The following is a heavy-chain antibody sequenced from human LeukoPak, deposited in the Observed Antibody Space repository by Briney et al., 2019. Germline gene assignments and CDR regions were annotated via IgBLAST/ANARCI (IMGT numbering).Heavy chain of an antibody. CDR2: ISGSGGST. CDR1: GFTFSSYA. Sequence: GGSLRLSCAASGFTFSSYAMSWVRQAPGEGLEWVSAISGSGGSTYYADSVKGRFTISRDNSKNTLYLQMNSLRAEDTAVYYCAKGNPPVVPAAVYYFDYWGQGTLVTVSS. J-gene: IGHJ4*02. V-gene: IGHV3-23*01. D-gene: IGHD2-2*01. CDR3: AKGNPPVVPAAVYYFDY.